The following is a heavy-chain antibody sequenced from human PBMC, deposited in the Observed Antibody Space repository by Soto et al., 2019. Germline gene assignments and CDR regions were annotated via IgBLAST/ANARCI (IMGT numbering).Heavy chain of an antibody. J-gene: IGHJ4*02. CDR2: IKEDASEE. CDR1: GFTFSTYW. V-gene: IGHV3-7*01. CDR3: ARAISSLFCNVHY. Sequence: VQLVQPGGDLVQPVVSLRLSFVASGFTFSTYWMTWVRQAPGRGLEWVAGIKEDASEEVYVDSVKGRFSISSDHAKNLLYLPLNCLSAEDRGVYYCARAISSLFCNVHYWGQGSLVTISS. D-gene: IGHD3-3*01.